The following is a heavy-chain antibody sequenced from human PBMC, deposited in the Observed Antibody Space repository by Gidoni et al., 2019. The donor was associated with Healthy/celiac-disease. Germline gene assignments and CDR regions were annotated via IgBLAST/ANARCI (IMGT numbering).Heavy chain of an antibody. D-gene: IGHD6-13*01. V-gene: IGHV1-2*02. CDR3: ASGTQQLGGDAFDI. CDR2: INPNSGGT. Sequence: QVQLVQSGAEVKKPGASVKVSCKASGYTFTGYYMHWVRQAPGQGLEWMGWINPNSGGTNYAKKFQGRVTMTRDTSISTAYMELSRLRSDDTAVYYWASGTQQLGGDAFDIWGQGTMVTVSS. CDR1: GYTFTGYY. J-gene: IGHJ3*02.